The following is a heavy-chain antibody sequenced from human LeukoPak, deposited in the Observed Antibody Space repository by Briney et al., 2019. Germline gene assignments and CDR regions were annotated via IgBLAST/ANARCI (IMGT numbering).Heavy chain of an antibody. Sequence: APVKVSCKASGYTFTGYYMHWVRQAPGQGLEWMGWINPNSGGTNYAQKFQGRVTMTRDTSISTAYMELSSLKSEDTAVYYCARGAVITMVRGVIFSWFDPWGQGTLVTVSS. CDR1: GYTFTGYY. CDR2: INPNSGGT. CDR3: ARGAVITMVRGVIFSWFDP. V-gene: IGHV1-2*02. D-gene: IGHD3-10*01. J-gene: IGHJ5*02.